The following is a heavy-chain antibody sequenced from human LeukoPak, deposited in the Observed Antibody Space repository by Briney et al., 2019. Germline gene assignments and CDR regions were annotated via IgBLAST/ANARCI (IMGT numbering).Heavy chain of an antibody. CDR1: GFTFSDYY. CDR2: LYFSGTT. CDR3: ASSLAPSGTLIKDY. D-gene: IGHD6-13*01. J-gene: IGHJ4*02. V-gene: IGHV4-38-2*01. Sequence: PGGSLRLSCAASGFTFSDYYMSWIRQAPVKGLEWIGSLYFSGTTYYNPSLKTRVTISVDTSKNYFSLKLRSVTAADTAVYYCASSLAPSGTLIKDYWGQGTLVTVSS.